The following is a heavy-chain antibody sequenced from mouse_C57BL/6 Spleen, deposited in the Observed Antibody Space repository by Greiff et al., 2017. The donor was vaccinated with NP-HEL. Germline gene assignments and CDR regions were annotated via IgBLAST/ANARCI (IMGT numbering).Heavy chain of an antibody. Sequence: VKLQQSGAELVKPGASVKISCKASGYAFSSYWMNWVKQRPGKGLEWIGQIYPGDGDTNYNGKFKGKATLTADKSSSTAYMQLSSLTSEDSAVYFCAREGDYDEDYAMDYWGQGTSVTVSS. CDR2: IYPGDGDT. CDR3: AREGDYDEDYAMDY. D-gene: IGHD2-4*01. V-gene: IGHV1-80*01. J-gene: IGHJ4*01. CDR1: GYAFSSYW.